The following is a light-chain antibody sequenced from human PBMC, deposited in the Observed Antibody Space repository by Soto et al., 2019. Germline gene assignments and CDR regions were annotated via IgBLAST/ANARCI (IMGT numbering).Light chain of an antibody. Sequence: QSVLTQPPSMSGAPGQRVTISCTGSSSNIGAGYDVHWYQLLPGTAPKLLIYGNTNRPSGVPDRFSGSKSGTSASLAITGLRAEDEADYYCQSHDSSLNSWVFGGETKVTVL. CDR2: GNT. V-gene: IGLV1-40*01. J-gene: IGLJ3*02. CDR3: QSHDSSLNSWV. CDR1: SSNIGAGYD.